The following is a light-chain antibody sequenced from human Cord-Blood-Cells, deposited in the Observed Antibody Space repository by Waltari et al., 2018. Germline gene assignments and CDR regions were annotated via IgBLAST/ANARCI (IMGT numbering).Light chain of an antibody. J-gene: IGLJ1*01. Sequence: QSALTQPPSASGSPGQSVTISCTGTSSDVGGYNYVSWYQQHPGKAPKLIIYEVSKRPSGVPVRFAGSKPGITASLTVSGLQAEDEADYYCSSYAGSNNYVFGTGTKVTVL. CDR3: SSYAGSNNYV. V-gene: IGLV2-8*01. CDR1: SSDVGGYNY. CDR2: EVS.